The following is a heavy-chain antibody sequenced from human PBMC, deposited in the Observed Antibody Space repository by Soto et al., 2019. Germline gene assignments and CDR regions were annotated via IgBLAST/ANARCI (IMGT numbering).Heavy chain of an antibody. D-gene: IGHD6-6*01. CDR3: AVEYRSSSSTAFDY. J-gene: IGHJ4*02. CDR2: ISTTSTYI. CDR1: GFTFSTYS. V-gene: IGHV3-21*01. Sequence: EVQLVESGGGLVKPGGSLRLSCAASGFTFSTYSMNWVRQAPGKGLEWVSSISTTSTYIYYADSVKGRFTISRDNAKNSLYLQMNSLRAEDAAVYYCAVEYRSSSSTAFDYWGQGTLVTVSS.